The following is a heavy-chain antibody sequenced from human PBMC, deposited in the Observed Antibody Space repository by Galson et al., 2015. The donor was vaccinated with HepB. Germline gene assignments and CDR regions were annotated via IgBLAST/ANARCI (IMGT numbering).Heavy chain of an antibody. CDR1: GYSFSNFG. D-gene: IGHD4-11*01. V-gene: IGHV1-18*01. CDR2: ISAYNGNT. J-gene: IGHJ4*02. Sequence: SVKVSCKASGYSFSNFGISWVRQAPGQGPEWMGWISAYNGNTNYAQSLQGRVTMTTDTSTTTAYMELRSLRSDDTAVYYCARRRLDGFDYWGQGTLVTVSS. CDR3: ARRRLDGFDY.